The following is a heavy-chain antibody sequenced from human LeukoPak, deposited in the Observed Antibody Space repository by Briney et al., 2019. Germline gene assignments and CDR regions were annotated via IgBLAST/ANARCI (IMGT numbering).Heavy chain of an antibody. D-gene: IGHD3-3*01. CDR3: AVYDFWSGYFAFDY. CDR2: IYYSGST. Sequence: SETLSLTCTVSGGSISSSSYYWGWLRQPPGRGLEWIGSIYYSGSTYYNPSLKSRVTISVDTSKNQFSLKLSSVTAADTAVYYCAVYDFWSGYFAFDYWGQGTLVTVSS. V-gene: IGHV4-39*01. J-gene: IGHJ4*02. CDR1: GGSISSSSYY.